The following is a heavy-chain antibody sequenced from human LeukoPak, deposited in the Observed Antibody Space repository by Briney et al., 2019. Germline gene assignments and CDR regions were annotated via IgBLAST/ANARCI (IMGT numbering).Heavy chain of an antibody. V-gene: IGHV3-48*03. CDR2: ISSSGSTI. Sequence: GGSLRLSCAASGFTFSSYEMNWVRQAPGKGLEWVSYISSSGSTIYYPDSVKGRFTISRDNSKNTLYLQMNSLRAEDTAVYYCARGSVGATTGDAFDIWGQGTMVTVSS. J-gene: IGHJ3*02. CDR3: ARGSVGATTGDAFDI. CDR1: GFTFSSYE. D-gene: IGHD1-26*01.